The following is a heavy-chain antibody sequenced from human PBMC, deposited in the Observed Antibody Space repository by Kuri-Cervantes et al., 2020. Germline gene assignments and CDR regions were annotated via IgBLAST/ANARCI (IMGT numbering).Heavy chain of an antibody. CDR3: ARGSSLRGFYYDSSGPFAPYYFDY. D-gene: IGHD3-22*01. V-gene: IGHV4-39*07. J-gene: IGHJ4*02. Sequence: SETLSLTCTVSGGSISSSSYYWGWIRQPPGKGLEWIGSIYYSGSTYYNPSLKSRVTISVDTSKNQFSLKLNSVTAADTAVYYCARGSSLRGFYYDSSGPFAPYYFDYWGQGTLVTVSS. CDR2: IYYSGST. CDR1: GGSISSSSYY.